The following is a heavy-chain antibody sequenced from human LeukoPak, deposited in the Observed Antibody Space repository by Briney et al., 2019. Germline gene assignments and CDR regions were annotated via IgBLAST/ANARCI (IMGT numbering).Heavy chain of an antibody. V-gene: IGHV3-9*01. CDR2: ISWNGGDI. J-gene: IGHJ6*03. D-gene: IGHD6-19*01. Sequence: GGSLRLSCAASGFTFDDYAMHWVRQAPGKGLEWVSGISWNGGDIDHADSVKGRFTISRDNAKNFLYLQMNSLRVEDTALYYCAKASGMAVAGTSSYYYYYYMDVWGKGTTVTISS. CDR1: GFTFDDYA. CDR3: AKASGMAVAGTSSYYYYYYMDV.